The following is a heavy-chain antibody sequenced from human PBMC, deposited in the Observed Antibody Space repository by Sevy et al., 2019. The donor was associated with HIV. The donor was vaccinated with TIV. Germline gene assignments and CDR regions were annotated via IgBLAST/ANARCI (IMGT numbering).Heavy chain of an antibody. CDR3: ARSPPVVVVPGAPSWFDP. Sequence: SETLSLTCAVHDGSFSGYYWNWIRQLPGKGLEWIGEINESGITYYNPSLKSRVTISVDTSKKQFSLRLNSVTAADTAVYFCARSPPVVVVPGAPSWFDPWGQGTLVTVSS. J-gene: IGHJ5*02. CDR1: DGSFSGYY. D-gene: IGHD2-2*01. V-gene: IGHV4-34*01. CDR2: INESGIT.